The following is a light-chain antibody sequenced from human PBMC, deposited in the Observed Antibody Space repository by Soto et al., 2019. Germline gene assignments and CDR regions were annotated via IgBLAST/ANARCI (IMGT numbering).Light chain of an antibody. CDR3: YSTDNNGNLVV. V-gene: IGLV3-10*01. CDR1: ALPKKY. Sequence: SYELTQPPSVSVSPGRTARITCSGDALPKKYAYWFQQKSGQAPVLIIYEDTKRPSGIPERFSGSSSGTMATLTISGAQVGDEADYYCYSTDNNGNLVVFGGGTKLTVL. J-gene: IGLJ2*01. CDR2: EDT.